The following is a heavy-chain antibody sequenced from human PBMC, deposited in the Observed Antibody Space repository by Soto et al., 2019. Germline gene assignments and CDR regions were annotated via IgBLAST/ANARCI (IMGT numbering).Heavy chain of an antibody. CDR2: INSDGIST. V-gene: IGHV3-74*01. D-gene: IGHD6-13*01. J-gene: IGHJ4*02. CDR3: AKGGAGSGWYDY. Sequence: EVQLVESGGGLVQPGGSLRLSCAASGFTFSTYWVHWVRQAPGKGLVWVSRINSDGISTGYADSVKGRFTISRDNANNTPEPEMNIRRAEDPPVYYCAKGGAGSGWYDYWGQGTLVTVTS. CDR1: GFTFSTYW.